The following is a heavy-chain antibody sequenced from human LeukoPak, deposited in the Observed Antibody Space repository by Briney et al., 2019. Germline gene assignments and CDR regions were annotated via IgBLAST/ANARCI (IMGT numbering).Heavy chain of an antibody. J-gene: IGHJ5*02. CDR2: IYYSGST. D-gene: IGHD3-10*01. V-gene: IGHV4-39*07. Sequence: PSETLSLTCTVSGGSISSSSYYWGWIRQPPGKGLEWIGSIYYSGSTYYNPSLKSRVTISVDTSKNQFSLKLSSVTAADTAVYYCARKRGVSWFDPWGQGTLVTVSS. CDR1: GGSISSSSYY. CDR3: ARKRGVSWFDP.